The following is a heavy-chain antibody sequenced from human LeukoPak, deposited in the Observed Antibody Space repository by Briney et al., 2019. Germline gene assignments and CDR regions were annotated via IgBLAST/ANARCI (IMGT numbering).Heavy chain of an antibody. CDR3: ARGRGSDFWSAHHGEGSDY. CDR1: GYTFTSYD. Sequence: ASVKVSCKASGYTFTSYDINWVRQATGQGLEWMGWMNPNSGNTGYAQKFQGRVTITRNTSISTAYMELSSLRSEDTAVYYCARGRGSDFWSAHHGEGSDYWGQGTLVTVSS. D-gene: IGHD3-3*01. V-gene: IGHV1-8*03. CDR2: MNPNSGNT. J-gene: IGHJ4*02.